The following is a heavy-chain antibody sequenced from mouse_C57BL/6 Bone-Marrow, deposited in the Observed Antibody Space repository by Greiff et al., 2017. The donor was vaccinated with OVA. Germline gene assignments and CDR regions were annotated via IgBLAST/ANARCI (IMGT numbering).Heavy chain of an antibody. V-gene: IGHV1-39*01. D-gene: IGHD1-1*01. CDR2: INPNYGTT. Sequence: EVQLQQSGPELVKPGASVKISCKASGYSFTDYNMNWVKQSNGKSLEWIGVINPNYGTTSYNQKFKGKATLTVDQSSSTAYMQLNSLTSEDSAVYYCASSTTVVDHWYFDGWGTGTTVTVSS. CDR3: ASSTTVVDHWYFDG. CDR1: GYSFTDYN. J-gene: IGHJ1*03.